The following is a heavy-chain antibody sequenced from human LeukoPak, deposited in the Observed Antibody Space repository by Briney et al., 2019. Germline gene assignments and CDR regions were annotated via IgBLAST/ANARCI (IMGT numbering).Heavy chain of an antibody. D-gene: IGHD6-19*01. CDR1: GYTFTGYY. CDR2: INPNRGGT. Sequence: ASVKVSCKASGYTFTGYYMHWVRQAPGQGLEWMGWINPNRGGTNYAQKFQGRVTMTRDTSISTAYMELSRLRSDDTAVYYCARYSSGWSFDPWGQGTLVTVSS. CDR3: ARYSSGWSFDP. V-gene: IGHV1-2*02. J-gene: IGHJ5*02.